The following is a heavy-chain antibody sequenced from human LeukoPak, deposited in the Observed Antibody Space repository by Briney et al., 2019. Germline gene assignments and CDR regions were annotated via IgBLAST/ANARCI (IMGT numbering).Heavy chain of an antibody. CDR3: ARVCLITISGNWFDP. D-gene: IGHD3-3*01. J-gene: IGHJ5*02. CDR1: SRSISSYY. CDR2: IYYSGSP. V-gene: IGHV4-59*01. Sequence: SETLSLTCTLSSRSISSYYWSWLRRPAEEGLEWIGYIYYSGSPNFNTSFKGRVPISVDTSKNQFSLKLSSVTAADTAVYYCARVCLITISGNWFDPWGQGTLVTVSS.